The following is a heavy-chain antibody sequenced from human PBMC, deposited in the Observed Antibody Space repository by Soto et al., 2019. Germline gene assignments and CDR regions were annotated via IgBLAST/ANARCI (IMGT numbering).Heavy chain of an antibody. V-gene: IGHV4-39*01. J-gene: IGHJ4*02. CDR2: IYYSGST. D-gene: IGHD3-9*01. Sequence: SETLSLTCTVSGGSISSSSYYWGWIRQPPGKGLEWIGSIYYSGSTYYNPSLKSRVTISVDTSKNQFSLKLSSVTAADTAVYYCARTGILTGYKPVNFDYWGQGTLVTVSS. CDR3: ARTGILTGYKPVNFDY. CDR1: GGSISSSSYY.